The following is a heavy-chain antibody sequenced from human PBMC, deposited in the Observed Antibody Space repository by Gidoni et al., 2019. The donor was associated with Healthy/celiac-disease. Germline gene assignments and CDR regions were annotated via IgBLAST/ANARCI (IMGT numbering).Heavy chain of an antibody. Sequence: EVQLVESGGGLIQPAGSLRLSCAASGFTASSNYMSWVRQAPGKGLEWVSVIYSGGSTYYADSVKGRFTISRDNSKNTRYLQMNSLRAEDTAVYYCARDLKGELDYWGQGTLVTVSS. CDR3: ARDLKGELDY. V-gene: IGHV3-53*01. D-gene: IGHD3-16*01. CDR1: GFTASSNY. J-gene: IGHJ4*02. CDR2: IYSGGST.